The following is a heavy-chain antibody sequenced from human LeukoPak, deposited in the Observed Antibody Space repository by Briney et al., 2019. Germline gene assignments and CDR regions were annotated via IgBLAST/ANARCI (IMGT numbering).Heavy chain of an antibody. Sequence: SETLSLTCIVSGDSISSSDYYWGWIRQPPGKGLEWIALINYSGRTFYNPSLKSRVTISVDMSKNQFSLNLNSVTAADTAVYYCARRRKDLNWFDPWGQGTLVTVSS. CDR3: ARRRKDLNWFDP. CDR2: INYSGRT. J-gene: IGHJ5*02. V-gene: IGHV4-39*01. CDR1: GDSISSSDYY.